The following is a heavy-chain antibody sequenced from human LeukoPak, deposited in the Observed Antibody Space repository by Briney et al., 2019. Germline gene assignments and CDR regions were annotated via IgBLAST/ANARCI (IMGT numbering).Heavy chain of an antibody. Sequence: SETLSLTCTVSGGSLSSGAYCWSWIRQRPGKGLEWIGYMYYDGSTYSNPSLKSRLTISVDTSKNQFSLKLRSVTAADTAVYYCARGPYYDFWSGYPYMNVWGKGTTVTVSS. J-gene: IGHJ6*03. CDR1: GGSLSSGAYC. CDR3: ARGPYYDFWSGYPYMNV. D-gene: IGHD3-3*01. CDR2: MYYDGST. V-gene: IGHV4-31*03.